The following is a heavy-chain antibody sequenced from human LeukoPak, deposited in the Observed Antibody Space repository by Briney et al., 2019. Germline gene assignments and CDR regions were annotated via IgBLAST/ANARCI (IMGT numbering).Heavy chain of an antibody. J-gene: IGHJ3*02. D-gene: IGHD6-19*01. CDR1: GFTFSSYS. CDR3: AVQWLAGDAFDI. CDR2: ISSSSSYI. Sequence: PGGSLRLSCAASGFTFSSYSMNWVRQAPGKGLEWVSSISSSSSYIYYADSVKGRFTISRDNAKNSLYLQMNSLRAEDTAVYYCAVQWLAGDAFDIWGQGTMVTVSS. V-gene: IGHV3-21*01.